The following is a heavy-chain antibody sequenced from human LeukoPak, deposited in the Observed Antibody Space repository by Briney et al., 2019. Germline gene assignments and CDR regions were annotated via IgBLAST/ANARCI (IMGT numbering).Heavy chain of an antibody. V-gene: IGHV1-18*01. Sequence: ASVKVSCKASGYTFTSYGISWVRQAPGQGLEWMGWISAYNGNTNYAQKLQGRVTMTRNTSISTAYMELSSLRSEDTAVYYCARGAGLRNQDGMDVWGQGTTVTVSS. J-gene: IGHJ6*02. CDR3: ARGAGLRNQDGMDV. D-gene: IGHD4-17*01. CDR1: GYTFTSYG. CDR2: ISAYNGNT.